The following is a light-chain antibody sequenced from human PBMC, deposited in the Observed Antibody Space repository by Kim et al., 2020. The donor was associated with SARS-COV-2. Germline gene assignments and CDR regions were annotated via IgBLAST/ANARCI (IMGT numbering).Light chain of an antibody. CDR3: AAWDDSLNGSV. CDR1: NSNIGSNT. CDR2: SDN. V-gene: IGLV1-44*01. J-gene: IGLJ1*01. Sequence: KRISISCSGRNSNIGSNTVKWYQQFPGAAPKLLIYSDNQRPSGVPDRFSASKSGTSASLAISGLHSEDEADYYCAAWDDSLNGSVFGTGTKVTVL.